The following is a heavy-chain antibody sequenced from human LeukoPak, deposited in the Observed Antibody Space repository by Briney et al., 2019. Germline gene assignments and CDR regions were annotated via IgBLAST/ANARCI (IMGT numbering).Heavy chain of an antibody. Sequence: PGGSVRLSCEASRLTFSNYWMHWVRQAPGKGLMWVSFINSDGSSTNYADSVKGRFTVSRDNAKNTLYLQMDSLRAEDTAVYYCASGAPTAGTFDYWGLGTLVTVSS. V-gene: IGHV3-74*01. CDR1: RLTFSNYW. CDR2: INSDGSST. CDR3: ASGAPTAGTFDY. J-gene: IGHJ4*02. D-gene: IGHD1/OR15-1a*01.